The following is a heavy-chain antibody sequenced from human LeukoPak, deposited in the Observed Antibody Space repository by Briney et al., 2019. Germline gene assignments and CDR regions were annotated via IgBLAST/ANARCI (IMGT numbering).Heavy chain of an antibody. CDR2: IIPILGIA. Sequence: SVKVSCKASGGTFSSYAISWVRQAPGQGLGWMGRIIPILGIANYAQKFQGRVTITADKSTSTAYMELSSLRSEDTAVYYCAREYSSSWQAYYYYGMDVWGQGTTVTVSS. D-gene: IGHD6-13*01. J-gene: IGHJ6*02. CDR3: AREYSSSWQAYYYYGMDV. CDR1: GGTFSSYA. V-gene: IGHV1-69*04.